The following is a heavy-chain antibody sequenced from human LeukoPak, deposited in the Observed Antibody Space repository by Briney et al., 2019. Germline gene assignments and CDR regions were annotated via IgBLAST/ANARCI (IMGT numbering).Heavy chain of an antibody. V-gene: IGHV1-18*01. CDR2: ISAYNGNT. J-gene: IGHJ4*02. Sequence: ASVKVSCKAYGYTFTTYGISWVRQAPGQGLEWMGWISAYNGNTNYAQRLRGRGTMTTDTSTSTAFMELRSLRSDDTAVYYCARDLSWGSGYDNSTYTQRWLDYWGQGTLVTVSS. CDR1: GYTFTTYG. CDR3: ARDLSWGSGYDNSTYTQRWLDY. D-gene: IGHD2/OR15-2a*01.